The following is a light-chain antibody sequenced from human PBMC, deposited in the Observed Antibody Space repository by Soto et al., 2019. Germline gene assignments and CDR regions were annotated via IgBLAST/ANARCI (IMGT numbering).Light chain of an antibody. CDR2: DVT. CDR1: SSDVGGCNY. Sequence: QSVLTQPASVSGSPGQSITISCTGSSSDVGGCNYVSWYQQHPGKAPKLMIYDVTNRPSGVSDRFSGSKSGDTASLTITGLQAEDEADYYCSSYTSSSTLYVFGTGTKVTVL. J-gene: IGLJ1*01. CDR3: SSYTSSSTLYV. V-gene: IGLV2-14*01.